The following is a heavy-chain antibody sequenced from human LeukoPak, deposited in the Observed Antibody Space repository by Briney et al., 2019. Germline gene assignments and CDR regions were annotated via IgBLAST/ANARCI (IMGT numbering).Heavy chain of an antibody. V-gene: IGHV3-23*01. CDR3: AKDRDPSSWYRYGMDV. CDR2: ISGSGGST. CDR1: GFTFSSYA. J-gene: IGHJ6*02. Sequence: GGSLRLSCAASGFTFSSYAMSWVRQAPGKGLEWVSAISGSGGSTYYADSVKGRFTISRDNSKNTLYLQMNSLRAEDTAVYYCAKDRDPSSWYRYGMDVWGQGTTVTVSS. D-gene: IGHD6-13*01.